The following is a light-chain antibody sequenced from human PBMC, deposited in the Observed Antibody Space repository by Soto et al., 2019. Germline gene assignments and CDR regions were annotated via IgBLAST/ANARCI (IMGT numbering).Light chain of an antibody. CDR1: SSDVGLYDY. Sequence: QSALTQPASVSGSPGQSITISCTGTSSDVGLYDYVSWYQQHPGKAPQLMIYAVSNRPSGVSNRFSGSKSGNTASLTISGLQTADEGDYFCCSYAGSGTLIFGGGTKVTVL. V-gene: IGLV2-23*02. CDR3: CSYAGSGTLI. CDR2: AVS. J-gene: IGLJ2*01.